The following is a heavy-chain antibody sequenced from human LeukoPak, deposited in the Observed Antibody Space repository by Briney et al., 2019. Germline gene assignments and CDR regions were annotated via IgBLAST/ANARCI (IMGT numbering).Heavy chain of an antibody. D-gene: IGHD3-10*01. CDR1: GYTFTNYY. CDR2: INPSGGST. CDR3: ARRVPYDSGNYYNPLGY. V-gene: IGHV1-46*01. J-gene: IGHJ4*02. Sequence: ASVKVSCKASGYTFTNYYMNWVRQAPGQGLEWMGIINPSGGSTSYAQKFQGRVTMTRDTSTSTVYMELSSLRSEDTAVYYCARRVPYDSGNYYNPLGYWGQGTLVTVSS.